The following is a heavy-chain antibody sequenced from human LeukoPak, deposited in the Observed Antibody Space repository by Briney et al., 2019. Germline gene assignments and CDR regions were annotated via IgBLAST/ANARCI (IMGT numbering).Heavy chain of an antibody. Sequence: GGSLRLSCAASGFTFSSYAMSWVRQAPGKGLEWVSAISGSGGSTYYADSVKGRFTISRDNSKNTLYLQMNSLRAEDTAVYYCAESSGLLPYYFDYWGQGTLVTVSS. D-gene: IGHD2-15*01. CDR2: ISGSGGST. CDR1: GFTFSSYA. V-gene: IGHV3-23*01. J-gene: IGHJ4*02. CDR3: AESSGLLPYYFDY.